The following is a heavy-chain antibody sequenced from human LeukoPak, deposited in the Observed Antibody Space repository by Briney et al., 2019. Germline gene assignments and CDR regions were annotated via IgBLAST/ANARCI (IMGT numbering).Heavy chain of an antibody. Sequence: GGSLTLSCEDSGFTFRSYEMNWVRQAPGKGLEWIAYLSSSGSAFSYADSVKGRFTIARDNAKNSLYLQMNSLRAEDTAVYYCARAYYDSSGYHYFDYWGQGTLVTVSS. CDR2: LSSSGSAF. J-gene: IGHJ4*02. CDR3: ARAYYDSSGYHYFDY. V-gene: IGHV3-48*03. CDR1: GFTFRSYE. D-gene: IGHD3-22*01.